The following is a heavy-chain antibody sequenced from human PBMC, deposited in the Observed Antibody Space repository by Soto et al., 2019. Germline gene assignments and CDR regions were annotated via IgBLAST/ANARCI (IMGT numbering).Heavy chain of an antibody. CDR3: AHPRGYGVFDAVDI. Sequence: HPGGSLRLSCAAYGFIFSTYAMNWVRQAPGKGLEWVSAISSSGDSTYYAESVRGRFTISRDNSINTLYLQMRSLRTEDTAVYYCAHPRGYGVFDAVDIWGQGTMVTVSS. CDR2: ISSSGDST. J-gene: IGHJ3*02. D-gene: IGHD4-17*01. V-gene: IGHV3-23*01. CDR1: GFIFSTYA.